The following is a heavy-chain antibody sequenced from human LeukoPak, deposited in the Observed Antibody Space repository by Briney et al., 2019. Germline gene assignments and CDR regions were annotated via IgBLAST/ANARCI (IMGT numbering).Heavy chain of an antibody. V-gene: IGHV3-74*01. CDR1: GFTFSSYW. J-gene: IGHJ4*02. D-gene: IGHD2-15*01. Sequence: QTGGSLRLSCAASGFTFSSYWMHWVRQAPGEGLVWVSRIKYDERITNYADSVKGRFTISRDNGKNTLYLQMNSLRAEDTAVYYCAIYRGYPVEYWGQGTLVIVSS. CDR3: AIYRGYPVEY. CDR2: IKYDERIT.